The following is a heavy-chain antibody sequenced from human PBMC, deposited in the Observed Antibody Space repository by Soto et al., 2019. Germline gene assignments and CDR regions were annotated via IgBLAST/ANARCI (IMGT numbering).Heavy chain of an antibody. J-gene: IGHJ6*02. Sequence: QVHLQQRGAGLLKPSETLSLNCVVSGESFSGYYWSWIRQTPGMGLEWIGEVDHRGSTTYNPSLKNRASISIESSKNLFSLGLTSVTAADTALYFCARYEYGNSLYGVDVWGQGTRVTVSS. D-gene: IGHD1-7*01. CDR1: GESFSGYY. CDR2: VDHRGST. CDR3: ARYEYGNSLYGVDV. V-gene: IGHV4-34*02.